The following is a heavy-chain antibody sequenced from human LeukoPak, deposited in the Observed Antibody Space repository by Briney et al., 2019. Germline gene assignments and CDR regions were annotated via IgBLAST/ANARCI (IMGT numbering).Heavy chain of an antibody. J-gene: IGHJ3*02. Sequence: ASVKVSCKASGYTFTGYYMHWVRQAPGQGLEWMGWINPNSGGTNYAQKFQGRVTMTRDTSISTAYMELSRLRSDDTAVYYCAREPGLVIPNHDAFDIWGQGTMVTVSS. CDR1: GYTFTGYY. CDR2: INPNSGGT. CDR3: AREPGLVIPNHDAFDI. V-gene: IGHV1-2*02. D-gene: IGHD3-22*01.